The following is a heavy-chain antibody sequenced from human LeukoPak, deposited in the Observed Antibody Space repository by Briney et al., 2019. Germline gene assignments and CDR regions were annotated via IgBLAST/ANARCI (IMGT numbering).Heavy chain of an antibody. CDR3: ATKSGNYYNY. CDR1: GFTFSSYW. V-gene: IGHV3-7*03. D-gene: IGHD1-26*01. Sequence: GGPLRLSCVASGFTFSSYWMSWVRQAPGKGLEWVANIKQDGSEKYYVDSVKGRFTISRDNAKKSLYLQINSLRAEDTAVYYCATKSGNYYNYWGQGTLVTVSS. CDR2: IKQDGSEK. J-gene: IGHJ4*02.